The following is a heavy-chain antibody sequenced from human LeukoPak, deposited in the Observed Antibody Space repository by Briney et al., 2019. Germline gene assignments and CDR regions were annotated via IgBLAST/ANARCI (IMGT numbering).Heavy chain of an antibody. CDR1: GYTFTSYD. J-gene: IGHJ6*03. V-gene: IGHV1-8*03. CDR2: MNPNSGNT. CDR3: ARGGFLGDIENYYMDV. D-gene: IGHD3-16*01. Sequence: GASVKVSCKASGYTFTSYDINWVRQATGQGLEWMGWMNPNSGNTGYAQKFQGRVTITRNTSISTAYMELSSLRSEDTAVYYCARGGFLGDIENYYMDVWGKGTTVTVSS.